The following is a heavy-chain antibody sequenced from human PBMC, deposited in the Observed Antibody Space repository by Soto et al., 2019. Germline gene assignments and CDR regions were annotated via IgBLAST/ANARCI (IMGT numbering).Heavy chain of an antibody. D-gene: IGHD6-13*01. J-gene: IGHJ5*02. CDR2: IYWDDDK. V-gene: IGHV2-5*02. CDR3: ARTGIIGSSWYVIDWFDP. CDR1: GFSLSTSGVG. Sequence: QITLKESGPTLVKPTQTLTLTCTFSGFSLSTSGVGVGWIRQPPEKPLEGLALIYWDDDKRYSPSLKSRLTITKDTSKNQVVLTMTNMDPVDTATYYCARTGIIGSSWYVIDWFDPWGQGTLVTVSS.